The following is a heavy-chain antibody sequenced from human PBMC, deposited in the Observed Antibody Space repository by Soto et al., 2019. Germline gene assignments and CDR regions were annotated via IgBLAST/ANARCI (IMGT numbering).Heavy chain of an antibody. J-gene: IGHJ6*02. Sequence: PSETLSLTCTVSGGSFSSGGYYWSWIRQHPGKGLEWIGYIYYSGSTYYNPSLKSRVTISVDTSKNQFSLKLSSVTAADTAVYYCARAGSYDSSGYTPYYYGMDVWGQGTTVTVSS. D-gene: IGHD3-22*01. CDR1: GGSFSSGGYY. V-gene: IGHV4-31*03. CDR2: IYYSGST. CDR3: ARAGSYDSSGYTPYYYGMDV.